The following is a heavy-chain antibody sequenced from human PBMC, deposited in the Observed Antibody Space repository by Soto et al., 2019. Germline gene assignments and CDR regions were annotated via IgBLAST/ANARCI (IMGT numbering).Heavy chain of an antibody. D-gene: IGHD5-18*01. CDR3: ARGGGEYTYLTPDY. CDR1: GYTFTSYG. Sequence: GASVKVSCKASGYTFTSYGISWVRQAPGQGLEWMGWISPYNGNTNYAQKFQGRVTMTTDTSTSTAYMEVRSLRSDDTAVYYCARGGGEYTYLTPDYWGQGTLVTVSS. CDR2: ISPYNGNT. J-gene: IGHJ4*02. V-gene: IGHV1-18*01.